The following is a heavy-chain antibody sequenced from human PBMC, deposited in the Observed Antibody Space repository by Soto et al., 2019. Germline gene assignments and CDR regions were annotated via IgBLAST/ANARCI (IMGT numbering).Heavy chain of an antibody. V-gene: IGHV3-72*01. Sequence: GGSLRLSCAASGFTFSDHYMDWVRQAPGKGLEWVGRIRNKANSYTTQYAASVKGRFTISRDDSRNSLYLQMNSLKTEDTALYYCARVCGYSQGYLDCRGQGTLVTVSS. D-gene: IGHD5-18*01. CDR3: ARVCGYSQGYLDC. CDR1: GFTFSDHY. CDR2: IRNKANSYTT. J-gene: IGHJ4*02.